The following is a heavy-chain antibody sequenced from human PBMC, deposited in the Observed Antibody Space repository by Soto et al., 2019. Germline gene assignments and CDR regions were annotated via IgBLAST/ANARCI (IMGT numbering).Heavy chain of an antibody. J-gene: IGHJ5*02. CDR2: ISAYNGNT. CDR3: ARGVYDSSGYFPGWFDP. D-gene: IGHD3-22*01. Sequence: SGAEVKKSGASVKVSCKASGYTFTSYNLIWVRQAPGQGLEWMGWISAYNGNTNYAQKLQGRVTMTTDTSTSTAYMELRSLRSDDTAVYYCARGVYDSSGYFPGWFDPWGQGTLVTVSS. CDR1: GYTFTSYN. V-gene: IGHV1-18*01.